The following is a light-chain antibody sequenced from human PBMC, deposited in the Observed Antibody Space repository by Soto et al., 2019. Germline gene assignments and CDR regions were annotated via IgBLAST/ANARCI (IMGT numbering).Light chain of an antibody. V-gene: IGLV2-11*01. J-gene: IGLJ1*01. CDR1: SSDVGGYNY. Sequence: QSALTQPRSVSGSPGQSVTISCTGTSSDVGGYNYVSWYQQHPGKAPKLMIYDVSKRPSGVPDRFSGSKSGNTASLTISGLQAEDEADHYCCSYAGSYGYVFGTGTKVTVL. CDR3: CSYAGSYGYV. CDR2: DVS.